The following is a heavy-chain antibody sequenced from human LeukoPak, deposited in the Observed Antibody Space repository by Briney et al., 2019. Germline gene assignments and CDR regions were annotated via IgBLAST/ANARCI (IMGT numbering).Heavy chain of an antibody. CDR1: GYTFTGYY. D-gene: IGHD6-19*01. CDR3: ARDLAAVAGGGY. J-gene: IGHJ4*02. V-gene: IGHV1-2*02. CDR2: INPNSGGT. Sequence: ASLKVSCKASGYTFTGYYMHWVRQAPGQGLEWMGWINPNSGGTNYAQKFQGRVTMTGDTSISTAYMELSRLRSDDTAVYYCARDLAAVAGGGYWGQGTLVTVSS.